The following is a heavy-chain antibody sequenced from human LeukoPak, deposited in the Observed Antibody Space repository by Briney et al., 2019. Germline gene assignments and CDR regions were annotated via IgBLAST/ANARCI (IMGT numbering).Heavy chain of an antibody. CDR2: IIPIFGTA. V-gene: IGHV1-69*13. CDR1: GGTFSIYA. CDR3: ARDRRYYYDSSGPPSFDY. D-gene: IGHD3-22*01. Sequence: ASVTVSCKASGGTFSIYAISWVRQAPGQGVEWMGGIIPIFGTANFAQKFQGRVTITADESTSTAYMELSSLRSEDTAVYYCARDRRYYYDSSGPPSFDYWGQGTLVTVSS. J-gene: IGHJ4*02.